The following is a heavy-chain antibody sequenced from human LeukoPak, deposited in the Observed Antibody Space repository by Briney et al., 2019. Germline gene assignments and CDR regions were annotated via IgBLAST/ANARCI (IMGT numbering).Heavy chain of an antibody. CDR1: GFTFSNYA. J-gene: IGHJ5*02. D-gene: IGHD3-10*01. Sequence: PGGSLRLSCAASGFTFSNYAMSWVRQAPGKGLEWVSAISGSASSTYHADSVKGRFTISRDNSKNTLYLQMNSLRADDTAVYYCARDALGVGSGSYYWYWFDPWGQGTLVTVSS. V-gene: IGHV3-23*01. CDR3: ARDALGVGSGSYYWYWFDP. CDR2: ISGSASST.